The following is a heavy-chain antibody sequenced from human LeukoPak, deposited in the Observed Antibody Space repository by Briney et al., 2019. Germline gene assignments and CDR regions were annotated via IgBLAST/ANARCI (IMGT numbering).Heavy chain of an antibody. CDR2: ISGSGGST. Sequence: GGSLRLSCAASGFTFSSYAMSWVRQAPGKGLEWVSAISGSGGSTYYADSVKGWFTISRDNSKNTLYLQMNSLRAEDTAVYYCARKGSYYYYYYYMDVWGKGTTVTVSS. D-gene: IGHD3-10*01. CDR1: GFTFSSYA. V-gene: IGHV3-23*01. CDR3: ARKGSYYYYYYYMDV. J-gene: IGHJ6*03.